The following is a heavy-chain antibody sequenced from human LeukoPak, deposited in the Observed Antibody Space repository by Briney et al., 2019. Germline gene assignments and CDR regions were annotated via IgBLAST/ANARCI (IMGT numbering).Heavy chain of an antibody. J-gene: IGHJ4*02. CDR2: TRYDGSNK. V-gene: IGHV3-30*02. Sequence: GGSLRLSCAASGFTFSSYGMYWVRQAPGKGLEWVAFTRYDGSNKYYADSVKGRFTISRDNSKNTLYLQVNSLRAEDTAVYYCAKEGGQWLVLPKNYFDYWGQGTLVTVSS. D-gene: IGHD6-19*01. CDR1: GFTFSSYG. CDR3: AKEGGQWLVLPKNYFDY.